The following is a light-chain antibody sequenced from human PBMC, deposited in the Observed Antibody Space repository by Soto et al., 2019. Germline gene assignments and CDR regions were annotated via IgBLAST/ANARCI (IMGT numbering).Light chain of an antibody. CDR3: QQYNDWHPIT. J-gene: IGKJ4*01. CDR2: RAS. CDR1: QSVGSD. V-gene: IGKV3D-15*01. Sequence: EIVMTQSPATLSVSPGERATLSCRASQSVGSDLAWYQQRPGQAPSLLIYRASTRATGIPARFSGSGSGTEFTLTISGLQSEDFAIYYCQQYNDWHPITFGGGTKVEIK.